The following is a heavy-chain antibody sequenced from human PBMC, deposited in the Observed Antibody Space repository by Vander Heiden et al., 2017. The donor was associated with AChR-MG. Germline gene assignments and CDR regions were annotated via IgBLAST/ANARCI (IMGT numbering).Heavy chain of an antibody. Sequence: EVQLVQSGAEVKKPGESLRISCKSPAYNLTNYWISWVRQVPGKGLEWMGRIDPSGSYTNYSPSSGGHVTISVDKSISTAYLQWRSLKASDTAMYYCARHRNYYDTRDSYGVDFQHWGQGTPVTVSS. V-gene: IGHV5-10-1*03. CDR3: ARHRNYYDTRDSYGVDFQH. CDR2: IDPSGSYT. D-gene: IGHD3-22*01. CDR1: AYNLTNYW. J-gene: IGHJ1*01.